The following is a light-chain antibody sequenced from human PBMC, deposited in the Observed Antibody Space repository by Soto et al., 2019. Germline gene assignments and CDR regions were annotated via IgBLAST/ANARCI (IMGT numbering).Light chain of an antibody. J-gene: IGKJ1*01. Sequence: DTVMTQSPDSLAVSLGERATINCKSSQSVLYSSNNKNYLAWYQQKPGQPPKLLISWASTRESGVPDRFSGSGSGTDFTLTISSLQPEDFATYYCQQTLSFPPTFGQGTKV. V-gene: IGKV4-1*01. CDR1: QSVLYSSNNKNY. CDR3: QQTLSFPPT. CDR2: WAS.